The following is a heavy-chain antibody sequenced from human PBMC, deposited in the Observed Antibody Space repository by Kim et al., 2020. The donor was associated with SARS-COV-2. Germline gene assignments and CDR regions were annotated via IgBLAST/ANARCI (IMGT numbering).Heavy chain of an antibody. CDR2: INTNTGSP. J-gene: IGHJ4*02. CDR3: TRDGHGTNNFDF. D-gene: IGHD2-8*01. CDR1: GYTFTDYA. V-gene: IGHV7-4-1*01. Sequence: ASVKVSCKASGYTFTDYALNWVRQAPGQGLEWLGWINTNTGSPTYAQGFTGRFVFSLDTSVSTAYLQILSLKAEDAAVYYCTRDGHGTNNFDFWGQGTLVTVSS.